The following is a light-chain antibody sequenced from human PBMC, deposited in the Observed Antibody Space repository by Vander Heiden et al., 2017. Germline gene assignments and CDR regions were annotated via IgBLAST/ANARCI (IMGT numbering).Light chain of an antibody. CDR1: EDINNW. Sequence: DIQMTQSPSSVSASVGDRVTITCRASEDINNWLAWYQQKPGKAPKLLIYSTSTLQSGVPSRFSGSGSGTDFTLTISSLQPEDFATCYCQQANIFPLTFGGGTKVDIK. V-gene: IGKV1-12*01. CDR3: QQANIFPLT. J-gene: IGKJ4*01. CDR2: STS.